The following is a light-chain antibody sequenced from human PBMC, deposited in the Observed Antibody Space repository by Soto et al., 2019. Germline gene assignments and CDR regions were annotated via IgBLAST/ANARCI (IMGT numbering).Light chain of an antibody. CDR1: QSISRF. CDR2: AAS. CDR3: QQTYITPPWT. V-gene: IGKV1-39*01. J-gene: IGKJ1*01. Sequence: DIQMTQSPSSLSASVGDRVTITCRASQSISRFLNWYQQKSGKPPQLLIYAASSLQSGVPSRFSGSGSGTDFTLTSSSLQPEDFATYYCQQTYITPPWTFGQGSKVEIK.